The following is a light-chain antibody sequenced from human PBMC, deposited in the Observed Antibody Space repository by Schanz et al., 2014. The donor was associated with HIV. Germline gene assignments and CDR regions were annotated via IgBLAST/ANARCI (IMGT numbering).Light chain of an antibody. CDR3: ATWDDSLNGWV. CDR2: RNN. CDR1: SSNIGTNY. Sequence: QSVLTQPPSASGTPGQRVTISCSGSSSNIGTNYVYWYQQLPGTAPKLLIYRNNYRPSGVPDRFSGSQSGASASLAISGLQSEDEADFYCATWDDSLNGWVFGGGTKVTVL. J-gene: IGLJ3*02. V-gene: IGLV1-47*01.